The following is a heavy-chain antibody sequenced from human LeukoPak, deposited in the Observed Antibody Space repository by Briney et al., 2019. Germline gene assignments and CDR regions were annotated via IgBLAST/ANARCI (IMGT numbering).Heavy chain of an antibody. CDR3: ARGPPNWGFDY. V-gene: IGHV1-8*01. J-gene: IGHJ4*02. D-gene: IGHD7-27*01. CDR2: MSPNSGNT. CDR1: GYTFTSYD. Sequence: ASVKVSCKASGYTFTSYDINWVRQATGQGLEWMGWMSPNSGNTGYAKKLQGRVTMTRNTFINTAYMELSSLRSEDTAVYYCARGPPNWGFDYWGPGTLVTVSS.